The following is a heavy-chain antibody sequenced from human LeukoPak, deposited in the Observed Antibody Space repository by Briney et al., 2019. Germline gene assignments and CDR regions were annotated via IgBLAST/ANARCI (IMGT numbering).Heavy chain of an antibody. V-gene: IGHV4-4*02. CDR3: ARVMNDALDI. CDR1: GGSVSSGNW. Sequence: SETLSLTCAVSGGSVSSGNWWSCVRQPPGKGLEWIGEVYQSGSANYNPSLESRATMSIDKSKNQFSLNLNSVTAADTAIYYCARVMNDALDIWGQGTLVTASS. CDR2: VYQSGSA. J-gene: IGHJ3*02.